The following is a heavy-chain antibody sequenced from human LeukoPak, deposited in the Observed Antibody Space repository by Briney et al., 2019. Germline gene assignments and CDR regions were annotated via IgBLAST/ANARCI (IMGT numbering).Heavy chain of an antibody. V-gene: IGHV3-30*02. CDR2: IRFDGTDE. D-gene: IGHD2/OR15-2a*01. CDR3: AKDSAKKYDDY. CDR1: GFSFSNYG. Sequence: PGGSLRLSCAASGFSFSNYGMHWVRQAPGKGLEWVASIRFDGTDEFYADSVKGRFTISRENSKNTLYLQMNSLRAEDTAVYYCAKDSAKKYDDYWGQGTLVTVSS. J-gene: IGHJ4*02.